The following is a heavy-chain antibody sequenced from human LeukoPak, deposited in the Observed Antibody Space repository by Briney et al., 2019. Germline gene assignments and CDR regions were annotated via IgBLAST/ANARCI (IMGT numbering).Heavy chain of an antibody. CDR3: VKDSSSWYYDSSGYYDY. CDR2: ISGSGGST. J-gene: IGHJ4*02. V-gene: IGHV3-23*01. D-gene: IGHD3-22*01. CDR1: GFTFSSYA. Sequence: PGGSLRLSCAASGFTFSSYAMSWARQAPGKGLEWVSAISGSGGSTYYADSVKGRFTISRDNSKNTLYLQMNSLRAEDTAVYYCVKDSSSWYYDSSGYYDYWGQGTLVTVSS.